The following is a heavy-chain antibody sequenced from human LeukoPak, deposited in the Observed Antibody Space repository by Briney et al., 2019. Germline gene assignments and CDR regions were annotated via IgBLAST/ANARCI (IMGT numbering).Heavy chain of an antibody. Sequence: GGSLRLSCAASGFTFSSYAMSWVRQAPGKGLEWVSAISGSGDSTYYADSVKGRFTISRDNSKNTLYLQMNSLRVDDTAVYYCAKALRTTGTTPSAFDIWGQGTMVTVSS. V-gene: IGHV3-23*01. J-gene: IGHJ3*02. CDR2: ISGSGDST. CDR3: AKALRTTGTTPSAFDI. CDR1: GFTFSSYA. D-gene: IGHD1-1*01.